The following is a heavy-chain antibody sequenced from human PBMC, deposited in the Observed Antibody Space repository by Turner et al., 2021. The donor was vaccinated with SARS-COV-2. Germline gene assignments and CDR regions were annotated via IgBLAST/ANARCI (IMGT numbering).Heavy chain of an antibody. V-gene: IGHV3-21*01. CDR2: ISSSSSYI. J-gene: IGHJ6*02. D-gene: IGHD2-2*01. CDR1: GFPFSSYS. Sequence: EVQLVESGGGLVQPGGSLRLSCAASGFPFSSYSMNWVRQAPGKGLEWVSSISSSSSYIYYADSVKGRFTISRDNAKNSLYLQMNSLRAEDTAVYYCARDHRPVVVPAAKRAGSYYYGMDVWGQGTTVTVSS. CDR3: ARDHRPVVVPAAKRAGSYYYGMDV.